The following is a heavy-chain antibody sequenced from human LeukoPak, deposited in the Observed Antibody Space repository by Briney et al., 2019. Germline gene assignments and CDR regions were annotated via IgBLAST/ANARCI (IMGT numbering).Heavy chain of an antibody. V-gene: IGHV3-21*01. Sequence: GGSLRLSCAASGFTFSSYSMNWVRQAPGKGLEWVSSISSSSSYIYYADSVKGRFTISRDNAKNSLYLQMNSLRAEDTAVYYCARGFPRYYDFWSGDNWFDPWGQGTLVTVSS. J-gene: IGHJ5*02. CDR2: ISSSSSYI. CDR1: GFTFSSYS. D-gene: IGHD3-3*01. CDR3: ARGFPRYYDFWSGDNWFDP.